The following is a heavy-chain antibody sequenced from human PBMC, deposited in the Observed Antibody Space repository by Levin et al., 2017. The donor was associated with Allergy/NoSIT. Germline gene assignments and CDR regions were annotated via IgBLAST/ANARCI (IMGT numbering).Heavy chain of an antibody. V-gene: IGHV3-15*01. Sequence: GESLKISCDASGFTLTEYAMSWVRQAPGKGLEWVGQIKSKTDGGTTDYAAPVKGRFTISRDDSNNMMYLQMNSLKTDDTAVYYCTTDIVAAIFYGLDVWGQGTKVTVSS. CDR3: TTDIVAAIFYGLDV. CDR1: GFTLTEYA. D-gene: IGHD2-15*01. CDR2: IKSKTDGGTT. J-gene: IGHJ6*02.